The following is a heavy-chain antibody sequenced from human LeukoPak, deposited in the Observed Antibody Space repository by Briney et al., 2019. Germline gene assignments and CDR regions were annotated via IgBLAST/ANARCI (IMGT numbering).Heavy chain of an antibody. CDR1: GFTFSSYS. CDR2: ISSSSSYI. V-gene: IGHV3-21*01. CDR3: AKDAIAVAGEFDY. D-gene: IGHD6-19*01. Sequence: GGSLRLSCAASGFTFSSYSMNWVRQAPGKGLEWVSSISSSSSYIYYADSVKGRFTISRDNAKNSLYLQMNSLRVEDTAVYYCAKDAIAVAGEFDYWGQGTLVTVSS. J-gene: IGHJ4*02.